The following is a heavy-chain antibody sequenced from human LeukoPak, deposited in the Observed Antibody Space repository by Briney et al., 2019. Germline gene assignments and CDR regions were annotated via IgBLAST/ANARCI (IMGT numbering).Heavy chain of an antibody. CDR3: AKLRPAMVRGVPRDY. CDR1: GFTFSSYA. CDR2: ISGSGGST. J-gene: IGHJ4*02. D-gene: IGHD3-10*01. V-gene: IGHV3-23*01. Sequence: PWGSLRLSCAASGFTFSSYAMSWVRQAPGKGLEWVSAISGSGGSTYYADSVKGRFTISRDNSKNTLCLQMNSLRAEDTAVYYCAKLRPAMVRGVPRDYWGQGTLVTVSS.